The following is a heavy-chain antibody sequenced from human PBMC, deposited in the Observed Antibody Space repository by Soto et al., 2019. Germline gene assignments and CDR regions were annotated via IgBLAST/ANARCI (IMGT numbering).Heavy chain of an antibody. D-gene: IGHD6-13*01. J-gene: IGHJ6*03. Sequence: SVKVSCKASGGTFSSYTISWVRQAPGQGLEWIGRIIPILGIANYAQKFQGRVTITADKSTSTAYMELSSLRSEDTAVYYCAAAANKYSYMAVWGKGTPAPVSS. CDR1: GGTFSSYT. CDR3: AAAANKYSYMAV. CDR2: IIPILGIA. V-gene: IGHV1-69*02.